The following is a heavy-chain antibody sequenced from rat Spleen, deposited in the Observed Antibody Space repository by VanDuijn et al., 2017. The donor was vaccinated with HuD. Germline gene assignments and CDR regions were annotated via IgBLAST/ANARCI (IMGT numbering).Heavy chain of an antibody. CDR1: GFSLISYA. J-gene: IGHJ4*01. D-gene: IGHD1-4*01. CDR3: ARTRGNGPGIMDA. V-gene: IGHV2-13*01. Sequence: QVQLKESGPGLVQLSQTLSLTCTVSGFSLISYAVKWVRQPPGKGLEWMGGIWGDGSTNYNSDLKSRLSISRDTSKSQVFLKMNSLQTDDTATYYCARTRGNGPGIMDAWGQGASVTVSS. CDR2: IWGDGST.